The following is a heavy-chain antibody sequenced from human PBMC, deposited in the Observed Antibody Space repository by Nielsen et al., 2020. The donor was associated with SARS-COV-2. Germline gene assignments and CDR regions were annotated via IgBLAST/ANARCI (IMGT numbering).Heavy chain of an antibody. CDR2: ISTTGDIT. CDR3: LGGASY. CDR1: GLPFNSNE. V-gene: IGHV3-48*03. Sequence: GESLKISCTGSGLPFNSNEMNWVRQAPGKGLEWLSYISTTGDITYYADSVKGRFTVSRDSAKDSLYLQMKSLRAEDTAVYYCLGGASYWGQGTLVTVSS. J-gene: IGHJ4*02. D-gene: IGHD3-10*01.